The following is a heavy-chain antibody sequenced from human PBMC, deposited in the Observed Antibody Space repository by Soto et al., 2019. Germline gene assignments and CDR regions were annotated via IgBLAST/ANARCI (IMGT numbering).Heavy chain of an antibody. CDR2: ISYDGSNK. Sequence: GGSLRLSCAASGFTFSSYGMHWVRQAPGKGLEWVAVISYDGSNKYYADSVKGRFTISRDNSKNTLYLQMNSLRAEDTAVYYCAKSYYDILTGYYIASPFDPWGQGTLVTVSS. D-gene: IGHD3-9*01. CDR1: GFTFSSYG. V-gene: IGHV3-30*18. J-gene: IGHJ5*02. CDR3: AKSYYDILTGYYIASPFDP.